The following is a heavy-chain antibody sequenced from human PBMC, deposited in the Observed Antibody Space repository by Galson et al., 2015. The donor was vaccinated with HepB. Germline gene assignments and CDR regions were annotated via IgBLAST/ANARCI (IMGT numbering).Heavy chain of an antibody. CDR2: ISTYNGNT. D-gene: IGHD6-6*01. V-gene: IGHV1-18*01. CDR1: GYPFTSYG. CDR3: ARDPGAALDN. J-gene: IGHJ4*02. Sequence: SVKVSCKASGYPFTSYGVAWVRQAPVQGLEWMGWISTYNGNTKYIQSLQDRVTMTTDTSTSTAYMELRSLRSDDTAMYYCARDPGAALDNWGQGTLVTVSS.